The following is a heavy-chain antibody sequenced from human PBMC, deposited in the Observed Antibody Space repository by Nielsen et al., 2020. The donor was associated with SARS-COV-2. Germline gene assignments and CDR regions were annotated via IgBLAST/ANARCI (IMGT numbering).Heavy chain of an antibody. CDR2: ISSSSSYI. J-gene: IGHJ6*02. D-gene: IGHD6-13*01. Sequence: WIRQPPGKGLEWVSSISSSSSYIYYADSVKGRFTISRDNAKNSLYLQMNSLRAGDTAVYYCASLENIAAAGHSYYYYYGMDVWGQGTTVTVSS. CDR3: ASLENIAAAGHSYYYYYGMDV. V-gene: IGHV3-21*01.